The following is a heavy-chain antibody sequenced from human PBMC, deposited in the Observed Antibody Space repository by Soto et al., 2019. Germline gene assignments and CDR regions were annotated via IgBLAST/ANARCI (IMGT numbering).Heavy chain of an antibody. CDR3: ARDHSGSYHFDY. Sequence: QVQLVQAGAEVKKPGSSVKVSCKASGGTFSSYAISWVRQAPGQGLEWMGGISPIFGTANYAQKFQGRVTITAEESTRTASMELSSLRSEDTAVYYCARDHSGSYHFDYWGQGTLVTVSS. J-gene: IGHJ4*02. D-gene: IGHD1-26*01. CDR2: ISPIFGTA. V-gene: IGHV1-69*01. CDR1: GGTFSSYA.